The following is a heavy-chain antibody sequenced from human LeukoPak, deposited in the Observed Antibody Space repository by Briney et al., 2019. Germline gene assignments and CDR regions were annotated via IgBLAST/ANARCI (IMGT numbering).Heavy chain of an antibody. V-gene: IGHV4-59*11. CDR1: GGSISSHY. J-gene: IGHJ4*02. CDR2: IYYSGST. CDR3: ARQVSYYYDSSGYPIDY. D-gene: IGHD3-22*01. Sequence: SETLSLTCTVSGGSISSHYWSWIRQPPGKGLEWIGYIYYSGSTNYNPSLKRRVTISVDTSKNQFSLKLSSVTAADTAVYYCARQVSYYYDSSGYPIDYWGQGTLVTVSS.